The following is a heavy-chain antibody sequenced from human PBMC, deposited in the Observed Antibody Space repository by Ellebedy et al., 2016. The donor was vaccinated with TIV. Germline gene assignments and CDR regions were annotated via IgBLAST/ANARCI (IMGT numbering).Heavy chain of an antibody. CDR3: ARGWEYSSGWYDYYYYGMDV. Sequence: MPSETLSLTCTVSGGSISSGGYYWSWIRQPPGKGLEWIGEIYHSGSTNYNPSLKSRVTISVDKSKNQFSLKLSSLNAADTAVYYCARGWEYSSGWYDYYYYGMDVWGQGTTVTVSS. CDR1: GGSISSGGYY. D-gene: IGHD6-19*01. V-gene: IGHV4-39*07. CDR2: IYHSGST. J-gene: IGHJ6*02.